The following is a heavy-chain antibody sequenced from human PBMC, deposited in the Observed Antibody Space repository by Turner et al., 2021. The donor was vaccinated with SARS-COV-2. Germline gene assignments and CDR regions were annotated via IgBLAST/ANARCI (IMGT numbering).Heavy chain of an antibody. CDR3: ARDGGGSADDAFDI. J-gene: IGHJ3*02. V-gene: IGHV3-72*01. CDR2: IRTARTGYTT. D-gene: IGHD3-16*01. CDR1: GFNFGTHY. Sequence: ELRLVESGGGLVQAGGSLGLSCPASGFNFGTHYMDWVRQAPGKGLEWVGRIRTARTGYTTEYAASVKGRFTFSRDDSSNSLYIQMNGLTTEDTAVYYCARDGGGSADDAFDIWGQGTMVTVSS.